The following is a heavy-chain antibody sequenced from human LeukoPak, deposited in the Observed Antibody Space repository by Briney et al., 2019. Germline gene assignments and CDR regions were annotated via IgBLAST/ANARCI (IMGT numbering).Heavy chain of an antibody. V-gene: IGHV3-21*01. CDR2: VSGGSDYI. J-gene: IGHJ4*02. CDR3: AKLRYGGNSGNDY. Sequence: GGSLRLSCAASGFSFSSYSMNGVRQAPGKGLEWVSSVSGGSDYIYYADSVKGRFTISRDNAINSLYLQMNSLRAEDTAVYYCAKLRYGGNSGNDYWGQGTLVTVSS. D-gene: IGHD4-23*01. CDR1: GFSFSSYS.